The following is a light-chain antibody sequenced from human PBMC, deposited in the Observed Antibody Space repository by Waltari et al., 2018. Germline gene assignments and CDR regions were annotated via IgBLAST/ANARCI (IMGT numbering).Light chain of an antibody. J-gene: IGLJ2*01. V-gene: IGLV2-23*01. Sequence: QSALTQPASVSGSPGHSITIYCIGTSSDVGNYHLVSWYQQYPAKAPKLMIYEGSKRPSGVSNRFSGSKSGNTASLTISGLQAEDEADYHCCSYAGSTTLVFGGGTKLTVL. CDR3: CSYAGSTTLV. CDR2: EGS. CDR1: SSDVGNYHL.